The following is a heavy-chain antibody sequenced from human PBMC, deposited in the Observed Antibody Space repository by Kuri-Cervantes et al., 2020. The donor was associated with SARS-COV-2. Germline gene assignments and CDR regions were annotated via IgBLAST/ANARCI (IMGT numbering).Heavy chain of an antibody. J-gene: IGHJ4*02. V-gene: IGHV4-34*01. CDR3: ARGRIRPFDY. CDR2: INHSGST. Sequence: SQTLSLTCAVSGYSISSGYYWNWIRQPPGKGLEWIGEINHSGSTNYNPSLKSRVTISVDTSKNQFSLKLSSVTAADTAVYYCARGRIRPFDYWGQGTLVTVSS. CDR1: GYSISSGYY.